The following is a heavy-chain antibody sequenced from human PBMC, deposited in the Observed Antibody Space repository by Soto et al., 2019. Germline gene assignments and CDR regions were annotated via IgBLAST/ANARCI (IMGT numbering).Heavy chain of an antibody. V-gene: IGHV3-64D*06. CDR2: ISSNGGST. CDR1: GFTFSSYA. J-gene: IGHJ1*01. CDR3: VRGNYYDILTGYYMPYGYFQH. Sequence: PVGSLRLSCSASGFTFSSYAMHWVRQAPGKGLEYVSAISSNGGSTYYADSVKGRFTISRDNSKNTLYLQMSSLRAEDTAVYYCVRGNYYDILTGYYMPYGYFQHWGQGTLVTVSS. D-gene: IGHD3-9*01.